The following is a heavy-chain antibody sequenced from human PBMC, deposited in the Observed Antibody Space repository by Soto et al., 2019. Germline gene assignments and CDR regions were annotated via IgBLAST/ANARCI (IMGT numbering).Heavy chain of an antibody. CDR2: ISAYNDNT. CDR1: GYTFSSYG. D-gene: IGHD1-1*01. J-gene: IGHJ6*02. V-gene: IGHV1-18*01. CDR3: GRGYSQLGPTTYYYYGMDV. Sequence: QVQLVQSGAEVKKPGASVKVSCKASGYTFSSYGISWVRQAPGQGLEWVGWISAYNDNTNYAGKFQGRVTMTTDTSTSTAYMDLRSLRSDDTAVYYCGRGYSQLGPTTYYYYGMDVWGQGTTVTVSS.